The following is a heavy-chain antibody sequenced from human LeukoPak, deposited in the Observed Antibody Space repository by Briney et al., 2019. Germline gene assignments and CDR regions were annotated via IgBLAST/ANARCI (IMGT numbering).Heavy chain of an antibody. J-gene: IGHJ6*03. CDR3: AGVSREGYYYYYYMDV. D-gene: IGHD1-26*01. CDR2: INPNSGGT. V-gene: IGHV1-2*02. Sequence: GASVKVSCKASGYTFTGYYMHWVRQAPGQGLEWMGWINPNSGGTNYAQKFQGRVTMTRDTSISTAYMELSRLRSDDTAVYYCAGVSREGYYYYYYMDVWGKGTTVTVSS. CDR1: GYTFTGYY.